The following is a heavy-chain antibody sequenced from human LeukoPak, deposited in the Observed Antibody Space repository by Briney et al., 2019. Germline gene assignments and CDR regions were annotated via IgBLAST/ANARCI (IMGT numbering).Heavy chain of an antibody. J-gene: IGHJ5*02. CDR2: IIPIFGTA. V-gene: IGHV1-69*13. CDR1: GGTFSSYA. D-gene: IGHD6-19*01. CDR3: ARSTLGTRLVQYNWFDP. Sequence: SVKVSCKDSGGTFSSYAISWVRQAPGQGLEWMGGIIPIFGTANYAQKFQGRVTITADESTSTAYMELSSLRSEDTAVYYCARSTLGTRLVQYNWFDPWGQGTLVTVSS.